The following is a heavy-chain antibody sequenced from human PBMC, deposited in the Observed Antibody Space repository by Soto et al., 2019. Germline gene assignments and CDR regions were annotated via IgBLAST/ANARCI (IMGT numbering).Heavy chain of an antibody. CDR1: GFTFSDYY. CDR2: ISSSSSYT. D-gene: IGHD1-1*01. Sequence: RLSCAASGFTFSDYYMSWIRQAPGKGLEWVSYISSSSSYTNYADSVKGRFTISRDNAKNSLYLQMNNLRAEDTAVYYCARSGTSRRNWFDPWGQGTLVTVSS. J-gene: IGHJ5*02. V-gene: IGHV3-11*06. CDR3: ARSGTSRRNWFDP.